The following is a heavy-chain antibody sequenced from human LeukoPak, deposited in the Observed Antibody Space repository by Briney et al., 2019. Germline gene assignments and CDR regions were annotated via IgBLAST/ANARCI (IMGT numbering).Heavy chain of an antibody. CDR3: ARHEGDGDHFDY. CDR1: GGSISSHY. D-gene: IGHD2-21*02. J-gene: IGHJ4*02. CDR2: IYFRGGT. V-gene: IGHV4-59*08. Sequence: SETLSLACSVTGGSISSHYWSWIRKPPGKGLEWIGDIYFRGGTNYRPSLQSRVTISVDTYRNQFSLRVNSMTPADTAVYFCARHEGDGDHFDYWGQGTLVTVSS.